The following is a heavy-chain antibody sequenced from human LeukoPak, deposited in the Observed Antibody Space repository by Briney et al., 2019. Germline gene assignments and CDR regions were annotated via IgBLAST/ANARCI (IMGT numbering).Heavy chain of an antibody. J-gene: IGHJ4*02. CDR3: ARGREGFQVVAVSFDY. Sequence: GGSLRLSCAASGFTFSSYGMHWVRQAPGKGLEWVAVIWYDGSNKYYADSVKGRFTISRDNSKNTLYLQMNSLRAEDTAVYYCARGREGFQVVAVSFDYWGQGTLVTVSS. CDR1: GFTFSSYG. D-gene: IGHD2-15*01. CDR2: IWYDGSNK. V-gene: IGHV3-33*01.